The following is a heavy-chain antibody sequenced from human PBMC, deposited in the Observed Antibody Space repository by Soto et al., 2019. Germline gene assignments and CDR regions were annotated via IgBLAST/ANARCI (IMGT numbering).Heavy chain of an antibody. J-gene: IGHJ3*02. D-gene: IGHD3-9*01. Sequence: GGSLGLSCAASGFTFSGSAMHWVRQASGKGLEWVGRIRSKANSYATAYAASVKGRFTISRDDSKNTAYLQMNSLKTEDTAVYYCTRHPTIRYFDWLRPTRDAFDIWGQGTMGTVSS. CDR3: TRHPTIRYFDWLRPTRDAFDI. CDR2: IRSKANSYAT. CDR1: GFTFSGSA. V-gene: IGHV3-73*01.